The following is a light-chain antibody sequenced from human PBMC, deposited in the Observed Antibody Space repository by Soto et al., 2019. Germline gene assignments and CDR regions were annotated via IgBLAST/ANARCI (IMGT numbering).Light chain of an antibody. V-gene: IGKV1-8*01. J-gene: IGKJ1*01. CDR2: AAS. Sequence: AIRMTQSPSSLSASTGDRVTITCRASQGISRYLAWYQQKPGKAPKLLIYAASTLQSGVPSRFSGSGSGTDFTLTISCLQSEDFATYYCQQYYSYPLWTFGQGTKVEIK. CDR3: QQYYSYPLWT. CDR1: QGISRY.